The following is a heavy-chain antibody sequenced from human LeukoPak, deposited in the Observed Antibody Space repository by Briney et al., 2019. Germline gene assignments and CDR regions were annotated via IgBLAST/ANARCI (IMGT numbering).Heavy chain of an antibody. Sequence: PGGSLRLSCAASGFTFSSFAMSWVRQAPGKGLEWVSTISGSGGSTSYADSVKGRFTIPRDNSKNTLYLQMNSLRAEDTALYYCAKNSRSSGYYLDYWGQGTLVTVSS. CDR2: ISGSGGST. J-gene: IGHJ4*02. CDR1: GFTFSSFA. D-gene: IGHD3-22*01. CDR3: AKNSRSSGYYLDY. V-gene: IGHV3-23*01.